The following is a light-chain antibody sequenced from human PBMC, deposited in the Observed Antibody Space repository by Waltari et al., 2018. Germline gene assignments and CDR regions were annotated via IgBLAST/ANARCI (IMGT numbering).Light chain of an antibody. V-gene: IGLV2-8*01. CDR3: GSYAGHNNIGV. J-gene: IGLJ2*01. CDR1: SSDIGTYNY. Sequence: QSALTQPPSASGSPGQSVTISCAGTSSDIGTYNYVSWYQQHPGKAPKLIIYEVSKRRSGVPDRFAGSESGDTASLTVSGLQAEDEADYYCGSYAGHNNIGVFGGGTKLTVL. CDR2: EVS.